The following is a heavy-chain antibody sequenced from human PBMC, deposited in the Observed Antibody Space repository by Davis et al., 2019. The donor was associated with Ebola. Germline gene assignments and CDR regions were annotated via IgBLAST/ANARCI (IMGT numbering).Heavy chain of an antibody. J-gene: IGHJ3*02. CDR3: ARGWLQDAFDI. D-gene: IGHD5-24*01. Sequence: MPSETLSLTCAVYGGSFSGYYWSWIRQPPGKGLEWIGEINHSGSTNYNPSLKSRVTISVDTSKNQFSLKLSSVTAADTAVYYCARGWLQDAFDIWGQGTMVTVSS. CDR1: GGSFSGYY. CDR2: INHSGST. V-gene: IGHV4-34*01.